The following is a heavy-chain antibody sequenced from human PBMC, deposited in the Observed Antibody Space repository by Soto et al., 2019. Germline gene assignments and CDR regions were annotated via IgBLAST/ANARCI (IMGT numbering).Heavy chain of an antibody. CDR3: ARRSYGRWTNYYFDY. D-gene: IGHD5-18*01. CDR1: GGSISSSSYY. Sequence: QLQLQESGPGLVKPSETLSLTCTVSGGSISSSSYYWGWIRQPPGKGLEWIGSIYYSGSTYYNPSLKSRVTISVDTSKNQFSLKLSSVTAADTAVYYCARRSYGRWTNYYFDYWGQGTLVTVSS. V-gene: IGHV4-39*01. J-gene: IGHJ4*02. CDR2: IYYSGST.